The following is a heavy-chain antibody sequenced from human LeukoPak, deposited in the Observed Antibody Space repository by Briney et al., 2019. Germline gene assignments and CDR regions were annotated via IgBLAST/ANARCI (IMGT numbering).Heavy chain of an antibody. CDR1: GYTFTGYY. J-gene: IGHJ4*02. V-gene: IGHV1-2*02. D-gene: IGHD3-16*01. Sequence: GASVKVSCKASGYTFTGYYMHWVRQAPGQGLEWMGWINPNSGGTNYAQEFQGRVTMTRDTSISTAYMELSRLRSDDTAVYYCAVYDYVWGSFDFDYWGQGTLVTASS. CDR2: INPNSGGT. CDR3: AVYDYVWGSFDFDY.